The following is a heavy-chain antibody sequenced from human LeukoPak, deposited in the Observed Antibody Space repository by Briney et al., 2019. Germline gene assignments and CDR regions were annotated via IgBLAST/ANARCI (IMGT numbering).Heavy chain of an antibody. CDR1: GFTFSSSS. D-gene: IGHD5-12*01. CDR3: AREGYDRESDF. Sequence: GGSLRLSCAASGFTFSSSSMIWVRQAPGQGLEWVSSISSSSTYISFADSVKGRFTISRDNAKKSLYLQMNSLRAEDTAVYYCAREGYDRESDFWGQGTLVTVSS. J-gene: IGHJ4*02. CDR2: ISSSSTYI. V-gene: IGHV3-21*01.